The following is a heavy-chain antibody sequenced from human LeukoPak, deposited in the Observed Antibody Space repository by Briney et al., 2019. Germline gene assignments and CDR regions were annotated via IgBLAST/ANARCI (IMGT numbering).Heavy chain of an antibody. V-gene: IGHV3-21*01. CDR3: ARGPEYQLLEDV. CDR1: GFTFSSYS. CDR2: ISSSSSYI. D-gene: IGHD2-2*01. Sequence: GGSLRLSCAASGFTFSSYSVNWVRQAPGKGLEWVSSISSSSSYIYYADSVKGRFTISRDNAKNSLYLQMNSLRAEDTAVYYCARGPEYQLLEDVWGQGTTVTVSS. J-gene: IGHJ6*02.